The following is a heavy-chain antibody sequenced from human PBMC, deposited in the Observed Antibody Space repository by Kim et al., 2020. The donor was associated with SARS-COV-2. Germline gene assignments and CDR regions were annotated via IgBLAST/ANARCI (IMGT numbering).Heavy chain of an antibody. J-gene: IGHJ6*02. CDR1: GFTFSSYA. V-gene: IGHV3-23*01. D-gene: IGHD3-10*01. CDR2: ISGSGGST. Sequence: GGSLRLSCAASGFTFSSYAMSWVRQAPGKGLEWVSAISGSGGSTYYADSVKGRFTISRDNSKNTLYLQMNSLRAGDTAVYYCAKDRGYGSGSGKYYYGMGVWGQGTTVTVSS. CDR3: AKDRGYGSGSGKYYYGMGV.